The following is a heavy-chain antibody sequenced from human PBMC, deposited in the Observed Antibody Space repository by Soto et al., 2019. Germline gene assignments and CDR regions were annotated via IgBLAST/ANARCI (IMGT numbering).Heavy chain of an antibody. CDR2: IVPIYRTA. V-gene: IGHV1-69*01. J-gene: IGHJ4*02. Sequence: QVQLVHSGAAVKKPGSSVKVSCKASGGTFSSYRINWVRQAPGQGLEWVGGIVPIYRTADYAQKFQGRVTITADESARTSYMELRSLKSQDTAVYYCVRDSGAKLSSSWGQGTLVTVSS. CDR1: GGTFSSYR. CDR3: VRDSGAKLSSS. D-gene: IGHD6-13*01.